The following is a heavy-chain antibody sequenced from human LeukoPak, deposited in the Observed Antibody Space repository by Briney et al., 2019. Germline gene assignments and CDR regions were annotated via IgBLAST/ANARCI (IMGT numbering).Heavy chain of an antibody. CDR2: IYYSGST. CDR1: GGSISSSYYY. Sequence: SETLSLTCTVSGGSISSSYYYWGWIRQPPGKGLEWIGSIYYSGSTYYNPSLKSRVTISVDTSKNQFSLKLSSVTAADTAVYYCARAGDYGDPWDYWGQGTLVTVSS. CDR3: ARAGDYGDPWDY. V-gene: IGHV4-39*07. J-gene: IGHJ4*02. D-gene: IGHD4-17*01.